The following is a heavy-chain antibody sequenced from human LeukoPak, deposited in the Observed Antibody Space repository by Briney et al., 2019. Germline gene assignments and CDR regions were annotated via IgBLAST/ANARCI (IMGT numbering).Heavy chain of an antibody. Sequence: SETLSLTCTVSGDSIATTSYYWGWIRQPPGKGLEWIGGIYYSGSTYHNPSLRSRVTMSVDTSKNHFSLKLSSVTAADTAVYYCARHGPLYYYDSTGYYDFWGQGTLVSVSS. D-gene: IGHD3-22*01. J-gene: IGHJ4*02. V-gene: IGHV4-39*01. CDR2: IYYSGST. CDR1: GDSIATTSYY. CDR3: ARHGPLYYYDSTGYYDF.